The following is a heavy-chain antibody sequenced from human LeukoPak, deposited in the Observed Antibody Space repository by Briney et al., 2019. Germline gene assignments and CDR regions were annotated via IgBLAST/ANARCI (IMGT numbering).Heavy chain of an antibody. J-gene: IGHJ4*02. V-gene: IGHV1-18*01. Sequence: ASVKVSCKASGYTFTTYGVSWVRQAPGQGLEWMGWISGYDENTNYAQKLRGRVTMTTDTSTSTAYMDLRSLRSDDTALYYCARTVTTSSYYFDYWGQGTLVTVSS. D-gene: IGHD4-17*01. CDR1: GYTFTTYG. CDR2: ISGYDENT. CDR3: ARTVTTSSYYFDY.